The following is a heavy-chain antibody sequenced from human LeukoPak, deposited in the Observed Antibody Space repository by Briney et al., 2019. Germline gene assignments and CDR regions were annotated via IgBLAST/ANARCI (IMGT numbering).Heavy chain of an antibody. CDR3: AREKRRLVDY. D-gene: IGHD6-25*01. CDR1: GFTFNEYT. CDR2: ITHDGGAA. J-gene: IGHJ4*02. V-gene: IGHV3-43*01. Sequence: GGSLRLSCAASGFTFNEYTMHWVRQAPGKGLERVSLITHDGGAAFYADSVRGRFTISRDNSRNSLYLQMDSLRTEDTALYYCAREKRRLVDYWGQGTLVTVSS.